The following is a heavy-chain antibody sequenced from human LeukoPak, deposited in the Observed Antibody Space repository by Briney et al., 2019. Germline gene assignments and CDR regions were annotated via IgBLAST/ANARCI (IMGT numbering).Heavy chain of an antibody. Sequence: GGSLRLSCAASGFTFSSYSMNWVRQAPGKGLERVSPISSSSSYIYYADSVKGRFTISRDNSKNTLYLQMNSLRPDDTAVYYCARAPGTMIVVDYWGQGTLVTVSS. D-gene: IGHD3-22*01. CDR2: ISSSSSYI. CDR3: ARAPGTMIVVDY. J-gene: IGHJ4*02. V-gene: IGHV3-21*01. CDR1: GFTFSSYS.